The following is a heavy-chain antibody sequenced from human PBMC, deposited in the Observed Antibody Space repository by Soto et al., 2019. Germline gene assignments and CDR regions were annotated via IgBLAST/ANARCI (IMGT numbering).Heavy chain of an antibody. J-gene: IGHJ6*03. CDR2: ISGSGGST. V-gene: IGHV3-23*01. CDR3: AKDPGADCSSTSCYADYYYYMDV. D-gene: IGHD2-2*01. CDR1: GFTFSSYA. Sequence: GGSLRLSCAASGFTFSSYAMSWVRQAPGKGLEWVSAISGSGGSTYYADSVKGRFTISRDNSKNTLYLQMNSLRAEDTAVYYCAKDPGADCSSTSCYADYYYYMDVWGKGTTVTVSS.